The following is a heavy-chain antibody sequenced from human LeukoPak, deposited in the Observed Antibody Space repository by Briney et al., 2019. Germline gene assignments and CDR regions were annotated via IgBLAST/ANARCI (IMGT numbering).Heavy chain of an antibody. D-gene: IGHD3-10*01. Sequence: SETLSLTCTVSGYSISSGYYWGWIRQPPGKGLEWIGSIYHSGSTYYNPSLKSRVTISVDTSKNQFSLKLSSVTAADTAVYYCARNGAGSLYYYYYYMDVWGKGTTVTISS. CDR2: IYHSGST. CDR1: GYSISSGYY. V-gene: IGHV4-38-2*02. J-gene: IGHJ6*03. CDR3: ARNGAGSLYYYYYYMDV.